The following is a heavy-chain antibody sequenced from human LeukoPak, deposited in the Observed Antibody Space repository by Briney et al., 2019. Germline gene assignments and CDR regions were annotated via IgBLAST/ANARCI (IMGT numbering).Heavy chain of an antibody. J-gene: IGHJ4*02. CDR1: GFTFSSYA. V-gene: IGHV3-23*01. CDR2: ISGSGGST. Sequence: GALRLSCAASGFTFSSYAMSWVRQAPGKGLEWVSAISGSGGSTYYADSVKGRFTISRDNSKNTLYLQMNSLRAEDTAVYYCALPSTPGITMVRGYYFDYWGQGTLVTVSS. CDR3: ALPSTPGITMVRGYYFDY. D-gene: IGHD3-10*01.